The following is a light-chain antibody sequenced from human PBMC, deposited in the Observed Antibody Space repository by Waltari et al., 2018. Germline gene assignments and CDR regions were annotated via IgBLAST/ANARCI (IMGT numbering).Light chain of an antibody. J-gene: IGLJ3*02. CDR2: VNSDGSH. CDR3: QTGGHGTWV. V-gene: IGLV4-69*01. Sequence: QLVLTQSPPPSASLGASVKLTCTLSSGHSSNVIACLQQQPEKGPRYLMKVNSDGSHSKGDEIPDRFSGSSSGAERYLTISSVQPEDEADYYCQTGGHGTWVFGGGTKLTVL. CDR1: SGHSSNV.